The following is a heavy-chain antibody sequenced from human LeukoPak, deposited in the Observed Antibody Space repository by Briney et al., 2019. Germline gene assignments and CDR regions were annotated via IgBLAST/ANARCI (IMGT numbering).Heavy chain of an antibody. Sequence: SVKVSCKASGGTFSSYAISWVRQAPGQGLGWMGRIIPILGIANYAQKFQGRVTITADKSTSTAYMELSSLRSEDTAVYYCAREDTMVRGVIPNWFDPWGQGTLVTVSS. CDR3: AREDTMVRGVIPNWFDP. CDR1: GGTFSSYA. CDR2: IIPILGIA. D-gene: IGHD3-10*01. V-gene: IGHV1-69*04. J-gene: IGHJ5*02.